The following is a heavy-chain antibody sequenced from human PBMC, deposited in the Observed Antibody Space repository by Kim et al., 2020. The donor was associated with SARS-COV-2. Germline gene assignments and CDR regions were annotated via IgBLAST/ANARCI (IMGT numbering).Heavy chain of an antibody. J-gene: IGHJ6*03. V-gene: IGHV3-33*01. CDR3: ARAPYYDFWSGYFRPYYYYMDV. CDR1: GFTFSSYG. CDR2: IWYDGSNK. D-gene: IGHD3-3*01. Sequence: GGSLRLSCAASGFTFSSYGMYWVRQAPGKGLEWVAVIWYDGSNKYYADSVKGRFTISRDNSKNTLYLQMNSLRAEDTAVYYCARAPYYDFWSGYFRPYYYYMDVWGKGTTVTVSS.